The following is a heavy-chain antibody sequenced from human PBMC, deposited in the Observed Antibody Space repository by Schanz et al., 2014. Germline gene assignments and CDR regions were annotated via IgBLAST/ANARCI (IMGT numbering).Heavy chain of an antibody. V-gene: IGHV3-48*01. J-gene: IGHJ4*02. CDR3: RRCGSGNHSRFDY. Sequence: EVQLVESGGSLIQPGGSLRLSCAASGFGFSSYSMNWVRQAPGKGLEWVSYISGSRRTIYYADSMKGRFTVSRDNAENALYLQTNSLRAEDTGLYFCRRCGSGNHSRFDYWGQGTLVTVSS. CDR1: GFGFSSYS. D-gene: IGHD1-26*01. CDR2: ISGSRRTI.